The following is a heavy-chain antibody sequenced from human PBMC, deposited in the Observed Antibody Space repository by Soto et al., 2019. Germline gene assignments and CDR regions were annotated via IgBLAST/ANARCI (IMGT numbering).Heavy chain of an antibody. CDR2: INAGNGNT. CDR3: ARDFGWDIASADAFDI. V-gene: IGHV1-3*01. Sequence: ASVKVSCKASGYTFTSYAMHWVRQAPGQRLEWMGWINAGNGNTKYSQKFQGRVTITRDTSASTAYMELSSLRSEDTAVYYCARDFGWDIASADAFDIWGQGTMVTVSS. CDR1: GYTFTSYA. J-gene: IGHJ3*02. D-gene: IGHD2-15*01.